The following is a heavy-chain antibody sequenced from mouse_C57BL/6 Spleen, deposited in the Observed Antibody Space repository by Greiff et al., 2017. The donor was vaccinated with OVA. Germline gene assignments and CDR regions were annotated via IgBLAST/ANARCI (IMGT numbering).Heavy chain of an antibody. D-gene: IGHD2-10*01. CDR2: IRNKANGYTT. V-gene: IGHV7-3*01. CDR1: GFTFTDYY. J-gene: IGHJ2*01. Sequence: EVKLQESGGGLVQPGGSLSLSCAASGFTFTDYYMSWVRQPPGKALEWLGFIRNKANGYTTEYSASVKGRFTISRDNSQSILYIQMNALRAEDSATYYCARYTYYGYHFDDWGQGTTLTVSS. CDR3: ARYTYYGYHFDD.